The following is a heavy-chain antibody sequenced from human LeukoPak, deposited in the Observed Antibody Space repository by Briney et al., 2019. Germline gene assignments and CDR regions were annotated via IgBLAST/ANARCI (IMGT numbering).Heavy chain of an antibody. V-gene: IGHV3-20*04. CDR1: GFTFGDFG. Sequence: GGSLRLSCAASGFTFGDFGMSWVRQVPGKGLEWLSGINWNGGSTGYADSVKGRFTISRDNAKNSLFLQMNSLRAEDTAWYYCARGGYDSSGYYRTYYFHYWGQGTLVTVSS. CDR3: ARGGYDSSGYYRTYYFHY. J-gene: IGHJ4*02. CDR2: INWNGGST. D-gene: IGHD3-22*01.